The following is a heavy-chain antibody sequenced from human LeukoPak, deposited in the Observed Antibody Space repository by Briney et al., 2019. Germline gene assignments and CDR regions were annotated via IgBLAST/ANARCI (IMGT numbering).Heavy chain of an antibody. D-gene: IGHD3-22*01. V-gene: IGHV3-21*01. Sequence: GGSLRLSCAASGFTFSSYSMNWVRQAPGKGLEWVSSISSSSSYIYYADSVKGRFTISRDNAKNSLYLQMNSLRAEDTAVYYCASAYGSSGQGLYYWGQGTLVTVSS. CDR1: GFTFSSYS. CDR3: ASAYGSSGQGLYY. CDR2: ISSSSSYI. J-gene: IGHJ4*02.